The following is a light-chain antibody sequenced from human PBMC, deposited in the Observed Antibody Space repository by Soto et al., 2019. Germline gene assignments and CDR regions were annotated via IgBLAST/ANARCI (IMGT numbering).Light chain of an antibody. CDR2: EVT. Sequence: QSVLTQPPSVSGSPGQSVTISCTGTSSDVGTYNRVSWYQQPPGTAPKLIIYEVTDRPSGVPDRFSGSKSGNTASLTISGLQDEDETDYYCSSYTGSDTLVVFGRGTKLTVL. CDR1: SSDVGTYNR. V-gene: IGLV2-18*02. J-gene: IGLJ3*02. CDR3: SSYTGSDTLVV.